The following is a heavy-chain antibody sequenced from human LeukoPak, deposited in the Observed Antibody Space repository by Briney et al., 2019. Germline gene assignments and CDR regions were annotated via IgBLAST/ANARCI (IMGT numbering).Heavy chain of an antibody. CDR3: ARGMTRDFDY. J-gene: IGHJ4*02. CDR2: INWNGGST. Sequence: PGGSLRLSCAASGFTFNNYWMHWVRQAPGKGLEWVSGINWNGGSTGYADSVKGRFTISRDNAKNSLYLQMNSLRAEDTALYYCARGMTRDFDYWGQGTLVTVSS. D-gene: IGHD3-10*01. V-gene: IGHV3-20*04. CDR1: GFTFNNYW.